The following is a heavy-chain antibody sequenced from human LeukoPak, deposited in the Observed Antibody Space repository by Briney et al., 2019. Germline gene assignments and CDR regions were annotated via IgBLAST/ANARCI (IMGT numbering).Heavy chain of an antibody. D-gene: IGHD2-21*02. J-gene: IGHJ4*02. CDR1: GFIFSNYG. CDR2: IWFDGSTK. Sequence: GGSLRLSCAASGFIFSNYGMHWVRQAPGEGLDWVAVIWFDGSTKYNPDTVKGRFTISRDNSKNTLYLQMNSLRAEDAAVYYCARAFGDNVSSAPLIDYWGQGSLVTVSS. V-gene: IGHV3-33*01. CDR3: ARAFGDNVSSAPLIDY.